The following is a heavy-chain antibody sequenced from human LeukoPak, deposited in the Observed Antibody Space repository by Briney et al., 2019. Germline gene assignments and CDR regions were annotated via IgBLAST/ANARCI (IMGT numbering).Heavy chain of an antibody. CDR2: IYYSGST. D-gene: IGHD3-10*01. Sequence: PSQTLSLTCTVSGGSISSGGYYWRRIRQHPGKGLEWIGYIYYSGSTYYNPSLKSRVTISVDTSKNQFSLKLSSVTAADTAVYYCARDVMVRGVIDAGRAFDIWGQGTMVTVSS. J-gene: IGHJ3*02. CDR3: ARDVMVRGVIDAGRAFDI. CDR1: GGSISSGGYY. V-gene: IGHV4-31*03.